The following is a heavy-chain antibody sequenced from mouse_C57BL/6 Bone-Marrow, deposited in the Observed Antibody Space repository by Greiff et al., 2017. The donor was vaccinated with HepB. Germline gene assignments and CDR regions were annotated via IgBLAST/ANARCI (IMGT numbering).Heavy chain of an antibody. D-gene: IGHD2-4*01. Sequence: EVKVEESGPGLAKPSQTLSLTCSVSGYSITSDYWNWIRQFPGNKLEYMGYISYSGSTYYNPSIKSRIAITRDTSKNHYYLQLNPVTTEDTATSYWARYHYDYGSYWYFDVWGTGTTVTVSS. J-gene: IGHJ1*03. CDR1: GYSITSDY. CDR2: ISYSGST. CDR3: ARYHYDYGSYWYFDV. V-gene: IGHV3-8*01.